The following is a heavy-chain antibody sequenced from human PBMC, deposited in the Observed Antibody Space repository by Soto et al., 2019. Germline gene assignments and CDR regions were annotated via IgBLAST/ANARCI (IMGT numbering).Heavy chain of an antibody. J-gene: IGHJ4*02. Sequence: QVQLVQSGAEVKKPGASVKVSCKASGYTFTSYGISWVRQAPGQGLEWMGWISAYNGNTNDAQKLQGRVTMTTDTSTSTAYMELRSLRSDDTAVYYCARGPPSYYDSSGYYKYFDYWGQGTLVTVSS. CDR1: GYTFTSYG. D-gene: IGHD3-22*01. V-gene: IGHV1-18*01. CDR3: ARGPPSYYDSSGYYKYFDY. CDR2: ISAYNGNT.